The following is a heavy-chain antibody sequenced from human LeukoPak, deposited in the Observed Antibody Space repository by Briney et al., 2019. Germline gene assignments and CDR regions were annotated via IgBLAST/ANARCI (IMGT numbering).Heavy chain of an antibody. J-gene: IGHJ5*01. D-gene: IGHD6-19*01. CDR2: IYPGDSDT. V-gene: IGHV5-51*01. Sequence: GESLKISCKASGYSFSRYWIGWVRQMPGKGLEWMGIIYPGDSDTRYSPSFQGQVTISADKSITTAYLQWTSLKASDTAMYYCARSSTYSSGWSGIGSWGQGTLVTVSS. CDR3: ARSSTYSSGWSGIGS. CDR1: GYSFSRYW.